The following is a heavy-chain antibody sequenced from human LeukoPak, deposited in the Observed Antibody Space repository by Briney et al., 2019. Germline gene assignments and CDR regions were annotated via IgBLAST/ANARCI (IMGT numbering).Heavy chain of an antibody. CDR2: ISGYNGNT. J-gene: IGHJ4*02. Sequence: ASVKLSCKASGYRFTSYGISWVRQAPGQGLEWMGWISGYNGNTNYAQKLQGRVTMTTDTSTSTAYMELKSLRSDDTAVYYCAREYCSTTRCYMADYWGQGTLVTVSS. V-gene: IGHV1-18*01. CDR3: AREYCSTTRCYMADY. CDR1: GYRFTSYG. D-gene: IGHD2-2*01.